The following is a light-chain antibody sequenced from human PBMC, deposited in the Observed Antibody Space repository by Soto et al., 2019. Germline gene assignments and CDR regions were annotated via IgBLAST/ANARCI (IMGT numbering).Light chain of an antibody. CDR1: SRDVGGYNY. CDR2: EVS. J-gene: IGLJ1*01. V-gene: IGLV2-14*01. Sequence: QSVLPQPASVSGSPGQSITISCTGTSRDVGGYNYVSWYQQHPGKAPKLMIYEVSNRPSGVSNRFSGSKSGNTASLTISGLQADHEADYYCSSDTSSSTRLGTGTMVNLL. CDR3: SSDTSSSTR.